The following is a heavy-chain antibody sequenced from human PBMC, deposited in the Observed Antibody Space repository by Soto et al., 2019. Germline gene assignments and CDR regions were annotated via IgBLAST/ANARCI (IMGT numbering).Heavy chain of an antibody. CDR3: ARTYYYDSSGYYGY. CDR2: ISSSSSTI. CDR1: GFTFSSYS. J-gene: IGHJ4*02. D-gene: IGHD3-22*01. V-gene: IGHV3-48*02. Sequence: GGSLRLSCAASGFTFSSYSMNWVLQAPGKGLEWVSYISSSSSTIYYADSVKGRFTISRDNAKNSLYLQMNSLRDEDTAVYYCARTYYYDSSGYYGYWGQGTLVTVSS.